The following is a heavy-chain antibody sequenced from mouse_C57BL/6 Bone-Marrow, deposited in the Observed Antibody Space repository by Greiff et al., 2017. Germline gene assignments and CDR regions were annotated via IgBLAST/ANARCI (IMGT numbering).Heavy chain of an antibody. V-gene: IGHV1-82*01. Sequence: QVQLKESGPELVKPGASVKISCKASGYAFSSSWMNWVKQRPGKGLEWIGRIYPGDGDTNYNGKFKGKATLTADKSSSTAYMQLSSLTSEDSAVYFCARGGRGTPYFDYWGQGTTLTVSS. CDR3: ARGGRGTPYFDY. CDR1: GYAFSSSW. CDR2: IYPGDGDT. J-gene: IGHJ2*01. D-gene: IGHD3-3*01.